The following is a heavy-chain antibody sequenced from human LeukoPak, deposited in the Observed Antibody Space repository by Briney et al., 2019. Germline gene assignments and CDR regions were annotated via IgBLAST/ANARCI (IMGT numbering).Heavy chain of an antibody. J-gene: IGHJ2*01. CDR1: GGSISSGSYY. Sequence: PSETLSLTCTVSGGSISSGSYYWSWIRQPAGKGLEWIGRIYTSGSTNYNPSLKSRVTISVDTSKNQFSLKLSSVTAADTAVYYCARGAGYWYFDLWGRGTLVTVSS. V-gene: IGHV4-61*02. CDR2: IYTSGST. CDR3: ARGAGYWYFDL. D-gene: IGHD1-1*01.